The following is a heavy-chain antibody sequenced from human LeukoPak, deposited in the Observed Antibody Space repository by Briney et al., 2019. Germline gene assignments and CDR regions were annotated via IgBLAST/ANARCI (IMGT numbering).Heavy chain of an antibody. CDR3: ARAVTTHYYYYGMDV. V-gene: IGHV1-8*01. J-gene: IGHJ6*02. CDR1: GYTLTSYD. Sequence: ASVKVSCKASGYTLTSYDINWVRQATGQGLEWMGWMNPNSGNTGYAQKFQGRVTMTRNTSISTAYMELSSLRSEDTAVYYCARAVTTHYYYYGMDVWGQGTTVTVSS. D-gene: IGHD4-17*01. CDR2: MNPNSGNT.